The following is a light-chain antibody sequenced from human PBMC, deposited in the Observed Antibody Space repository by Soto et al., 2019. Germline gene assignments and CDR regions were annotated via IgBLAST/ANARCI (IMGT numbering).Light chain of an antibody. Sequence: DIQMTQSPSSLSASVGGRVTSTCRASQSISNYLNWYQQKPGKAPKLLIYAASSLQSGVPSRFSGSGSGTDFTLTISSLQPEDFATYYCQQSYSTPRTFGQGTKVEIK. J-gene: IGKJ1*01. CDR3: QQSYSTPRT. CDR1: QSISNY. CDR2: AAS. V-gene: IGKV1-39*01.